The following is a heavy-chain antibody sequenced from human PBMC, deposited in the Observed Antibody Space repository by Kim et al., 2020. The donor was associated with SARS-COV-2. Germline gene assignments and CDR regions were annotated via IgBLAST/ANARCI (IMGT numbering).Heavy chain of an antibody. D-gene: IGHD2-21*02. CDR2: IHTGNGNP. J-gene: IGHJ6*02. CDR3: AIPYHCGPDCYFTMGF. V-gene: IGHV7-4-1*02. CDR1: GYSFTSHG. Sequence: ASVKVSCKASGYSFTSHGMIWVRQAPGQGLEWMGWIHTGNGNPTYAQGFTGRFVFSLDTSVSTAYLQINSLKVEDTAVYYCAIPYHCGPDCYFTMGFWGQGTTITVSS.